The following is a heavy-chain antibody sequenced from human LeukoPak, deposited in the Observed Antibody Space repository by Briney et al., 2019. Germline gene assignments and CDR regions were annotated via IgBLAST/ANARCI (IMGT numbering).Heavy chain of an antibody. CDR2: TYYRSKWYN. CDR3: ASDLIGSSSSWFGTFEI. D-gene: IGHD6-13*01. CDR1: GDSVSSNSAA. V-gene: IGHV6-1*01. J-gene: IGHJ3*02. Sequence: SQTLSLTCAISGDSVSSNSAAWNWIRPSPSRGLEWLGRTYYRSKWYNDSAVSVKSRITINPDTSKNQFFLQLNSVTPEDTAVDYCASDLIGSSSSWFGTFEIWGQGTMVTVSS.